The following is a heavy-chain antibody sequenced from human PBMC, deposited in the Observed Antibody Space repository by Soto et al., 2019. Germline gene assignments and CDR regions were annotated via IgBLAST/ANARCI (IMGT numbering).Heavy chain of an antibody. J-gene: IGHJ4*02. CDR1: GFTFSSYD. D-gene: IGHD4-17*01. V-gene: IGHV3-13*01. CDR2: IGTAGDT. Sequence: PGGSLRLSCAASGFTFSSYDMHWVRQATGKGLEWVSAIGTAGDTYYPGSVKGRFTISRENAKNSLYLQVNSLRAGDTAVYYCARGSQDGDFFDYWGQGTLVTVSS. CDR3: ARGSQDGDFFDY.